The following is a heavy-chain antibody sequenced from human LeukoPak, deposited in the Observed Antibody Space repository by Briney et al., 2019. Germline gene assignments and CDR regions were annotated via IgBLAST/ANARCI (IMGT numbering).Heavy chain of an antibody. CDR3: AREYDFWSGYSPGNNWFDP. V-gene: IGHV3-21*01. D-gene: IGHD3-3*01. CDR2: ISSSSSYI. CDR1: GFTFSSYS. J-gene: IGHJ5*02. Sequence: PGGSLRLSCAASGFTFSSYSMNWVRQAPGKGLEWVSSISSSSSYIYYADSVKGRFTISRDNAKNSLYLQMNSLRAEDTAVYYCAREYDFWSGYSPGNNWFDPWGQGTLVTVSS.